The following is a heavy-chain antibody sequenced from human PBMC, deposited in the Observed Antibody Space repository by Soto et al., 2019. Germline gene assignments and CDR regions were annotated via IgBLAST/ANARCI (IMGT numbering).Heavy chain of an antibody. CDR3: ARSLFLASTGIEPFDF. V-gene: IGHV3-23*01. J-gene: IGHJ4*02. CDR2: ISGGGNDA. D-gene: IGHD1-1*01. Sequence: GGSLRLSCAASGFTFSSYAMSWVRPAPGKGLEWVSSISGGGNDAYYADSVKGRFTISRDNSRNTLYLQMSSLRADDTAVHYCARSLFLASTGIEPFDFWGRGTLVTVSS. CDR1: GFTFSSYA.